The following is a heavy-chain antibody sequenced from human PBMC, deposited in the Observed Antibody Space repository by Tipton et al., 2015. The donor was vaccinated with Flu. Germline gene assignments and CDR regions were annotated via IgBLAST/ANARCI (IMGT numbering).Heavy chain of an antibody. Sequence: QSGPEVKKPGASVKVSCKASGYTFTGYYMHWVRQAPGQGLEWMGRINPNSGGTNYAQKFQGRVTMTRDTSISTAYMELSRLRSDDTAVYYCAASPVVAAAGGDYWGQGTLVTVSS. J-gene: IGHJ4*02. CDR1: GYTFTGYY. CDR2: INPNSGGT. V-gene: IGHV1-2*06. D-gene: IGHD6-13*01. CDR3: AASPVVAAAGGDY.